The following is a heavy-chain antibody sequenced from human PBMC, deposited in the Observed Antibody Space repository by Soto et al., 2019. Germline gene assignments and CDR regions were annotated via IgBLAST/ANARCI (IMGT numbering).Heavy chain of an antibody. D-gene: IGHD3-22*01. CDR2: IYYSGST. Sequence: SETLSLTCTVSGGSISSGGYYWSWIRQHPGKGLEWIGYIYYSGSTYYNPSLKSRVTISVDTSKNQFSLKLSSVTAADTAVYYCARKGSMMPGSILPNAFDIWGQGTMVTVSS. J-gene: IGHJ3*02. V-gene: IGHV4-31*03. CDR3: ARKGSMMPGSILPNAFDI. CDR1: GGSISSGGYY.